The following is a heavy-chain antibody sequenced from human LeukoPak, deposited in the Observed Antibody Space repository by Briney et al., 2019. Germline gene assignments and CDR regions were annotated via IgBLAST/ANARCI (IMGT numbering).Heavy chain of an antibody. D-gene: IGHD2-2*01. CDR1: GGSFSGYY. V-gene: IGHV4-34*01. Sequence: SETLSLTCAVYGGSFSGYYWSWIPQPPGKGLEGIREINHSGSSNYNPSLKSRVTISVDTSKNQFSLKLSSVTAADTAVYYCARVRRYCSSTNCKLFGRNNWFDPWGQGTLVTVSS. CDR3: ARVRRYCSSTNCKLFGRNNWFDP. J-gene: IGHJ5*02. CDR2: INHSGSS.